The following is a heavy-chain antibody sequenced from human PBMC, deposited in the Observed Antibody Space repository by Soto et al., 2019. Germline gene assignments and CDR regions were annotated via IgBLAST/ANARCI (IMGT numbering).Heavy chain of an antibody. Sequence: ASVKVSCKASGYTFTSYGISCERQAPGQVLEWMGWISAYNGNTNYAQKLQGRVTMTTDTSTSTAYMELRSLRSDDTAVYYCARVLYRGLYYDSSGYPDYWGQGTLVTVSS. CDR1: GYTFTSYG. D-gene: IGHD3-22*01. V-gene: IGHV1-18*01. CDR2: ISAYNGNT. CDR3: ARVLYRGLYYDSSGYPDY. J-gene: IGHJ4*02.